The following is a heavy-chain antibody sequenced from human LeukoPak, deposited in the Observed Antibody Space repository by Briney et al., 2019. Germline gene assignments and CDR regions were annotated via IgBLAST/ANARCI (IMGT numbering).Heavy chain of an antibody. Sequence: GGSLRLSCAGSGISFRRDLVSWVRQAPGKGLEWVANIKTDGSDKYYVDAVKGRLTISRDNAETSLFLDMNSLRGDDTAMYYCAISPSTVTSGGGYWGQGTLVTVSS. CDR2: IKTDGSDK. V-gene: IGHV3-7*01. CDR3: AISPSTVTSGGGY. CDR1: GISFRRDL. D-gene: IGHD4-17*01. J-gene: IGHJ4*02.